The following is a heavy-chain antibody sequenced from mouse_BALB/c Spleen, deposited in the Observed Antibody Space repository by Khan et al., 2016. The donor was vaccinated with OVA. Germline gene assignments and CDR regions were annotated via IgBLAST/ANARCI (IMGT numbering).Heavy chain of an antibody. CDR3: ARRGLRWDFDY. CDR2: INPSTGYT. V-gene: IGHV1-7*01. Sequence: VQLQESGAELAKPGASVKMSCKASGYTFINYWILWVKQRPGQGLEWIGYINPSTGYTEYNQNFKDKATLTADKSSSTAYMQLSSLTSEDSAVYDCARRGLRWDFDYWGQGTTLTGPS. D-gene: IGHD1-1*01. J-gene: IGHJ2*01. CDR1: GYTFINYW.